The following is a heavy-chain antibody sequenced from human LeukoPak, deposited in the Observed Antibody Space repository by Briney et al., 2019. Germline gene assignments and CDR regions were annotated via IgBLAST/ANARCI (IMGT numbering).Heavy chain of an antibody. CDR1: GGSISNYY. Sequence: SETLSLTCTVSGGSISNYYWSWIRQPAGKGLEWIGRIYTSGSTNYNPSLKSRVTVSVDTSKNQFSLKLSSVTAADTAVYYCARESYSSSYLFDYWGQGTLVTVSS. CDR2: IYTSGST. D-gene: IGHD6-6*01. CDR3: ARESYSSSYLFDY. V-gene: IGHV4-4*07. J-gene: IGHJ4*02.